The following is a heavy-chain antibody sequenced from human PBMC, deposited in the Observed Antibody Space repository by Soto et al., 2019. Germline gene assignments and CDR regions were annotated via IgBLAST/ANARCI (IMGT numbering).Heavy chain of an antibody. V-gene: IGHV2-26*01. CDR2: IFSNDEK. J-gene: IGHJ4*02. CDR3: ARIRDEDCSGGSCYYYFDY. CDR1: GFSLSNARMG. D-gene: IGHD2-15*01. Sequence: QVTLKESGPVLVKPTETLTLTCTVSGFSLSNARMGVSWIRQPPGKALEWLAHIFSNDEKSYSTSLKSRLTISKDTSKSQVVLTMTNIDPVDTATYYCARIRDEDCSGGSCYYYFDYWGQGTLVTVSS.